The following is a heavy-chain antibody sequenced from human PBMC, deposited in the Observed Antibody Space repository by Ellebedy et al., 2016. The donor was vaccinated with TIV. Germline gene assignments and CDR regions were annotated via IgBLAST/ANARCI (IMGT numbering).Heavy chain of an antibody. D-gene: IGHD4-23*01. CDR2: FYYTGST. Sequence: SETLSLXCTVSGDSISSYFWSWIRQPPDKGLEWIGHFYYTGSTNYSPSLKSRVAISGDTSKNQFSLKLSSVTAADTAVYYCASWGDYGGNRHLDYWGQGTLVTVSS. CDR1: GDSISSYF. J-gene: IGHJ4*02. V-gene: IGHV4-59*01. CDR3: ASWGDYGGNRHLDY.